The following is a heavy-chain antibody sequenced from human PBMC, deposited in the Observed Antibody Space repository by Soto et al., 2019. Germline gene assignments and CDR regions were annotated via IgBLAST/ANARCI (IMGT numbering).Heavy chain of an antibody. CDR3: ARGSPPDFWSGYPNYALDV. D-gene: IGHD3-3*01. V-gene: IGHV4-31*03. CDR1: GGSISSGRYY. CDR2: IYYSGTT. J-gene: IGHJ6*02. Sequence: PSETLSLTCTVSGGSISSGRYYWGWLRQHPGKGLEWIGYIYYSGTTYYNPSLKSRIAISVDTSKNQFSLTLSSVTAADTAVYYCARGSPPDFWSGYPNYALDVWGQGTTVTVSS.